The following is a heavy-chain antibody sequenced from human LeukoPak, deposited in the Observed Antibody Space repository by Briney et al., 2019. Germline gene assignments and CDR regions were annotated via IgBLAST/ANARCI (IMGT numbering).Heavy chain of an antibody. J-gene: IGHJ6*03. D-gene: IGHD3-22*01. V-gene: IGHV3-7*01. CDR3: ARDLGVVIAHYYYYYMDV. CDR2: IKQDGSEK. CDR1: GFTFSSYW. Sequence: GGSLRLSCAASGFTFSSYWMSWVRQPPGKGLEWVANIKQDGSEKYYVDSVKGRFTISRDNAKNSLYLQMNSLRAEDTAVYYCARDLGVVIAHYYYYYMDVWGKGTTVTVSS.